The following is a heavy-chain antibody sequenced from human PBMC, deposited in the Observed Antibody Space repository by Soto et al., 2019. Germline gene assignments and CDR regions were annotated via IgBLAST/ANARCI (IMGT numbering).Heavy chain of an antibody. CDR3: TRGLASGDY. Sequence: QVQLVQPGAEVKKPGASVKFSCKASGYIFTNFYIHWVRQAPGQGLEWIGIINPNGGSTNHAQNFHGRVTMTRDTSTSTVYMDLSSLRSENTAVYYCTRGLASGDYWGQGTLITVSS. CDR1: GYIFTNFY. J-gene: IGHJ4*02. CDR2: INPNGGST. D-gene: IGHD6-6*01. V-gene: IGHV1-46*03.